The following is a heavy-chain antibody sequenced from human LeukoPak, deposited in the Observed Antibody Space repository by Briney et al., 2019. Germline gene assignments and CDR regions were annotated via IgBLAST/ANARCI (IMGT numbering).Heavy chain of an antibody. CDR3: ARTGIAARPTVWFDP. D-gene: IGHD6-6*01. CDR1: GFTFSSYW. J-gene: IGHJ5*02. V-gene: IGHV3-74*01. CDR2: INSDGSST. Sequence: GGSLRLSCAASGFTFSSYWMHWVRQAPGKGLVWVSHINSDGSSTNYADSVKGRFTISRDNAKNTLYLQMNSLRAEDTAVFYCARTGIAARPTVWFDPWGQGTLVTVSS.